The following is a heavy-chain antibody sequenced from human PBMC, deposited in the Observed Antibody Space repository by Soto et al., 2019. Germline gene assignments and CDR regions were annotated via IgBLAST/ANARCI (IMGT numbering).Heavy chain of an antibody. V-gene: IGHV3-23*01. CDR2: IGGLGSDT. Sequence: DVQLLESGGGLVQPGGSLTLSCGASRCTFSDFAMSWVRQAPGKGLEWVSSIGGLGSDTYYADPVKGRFTISRDNSKNTLYLQMDGLRDEDTALYYCAKDAVPYNGKWDWFDSWGQGTLVIVS. CDR1: RCTFSDFA. J-gene: IGHJ5*01. D-gene: IGHD1-20*01. CDR3: AKDAVPYNGKWDWFDS.